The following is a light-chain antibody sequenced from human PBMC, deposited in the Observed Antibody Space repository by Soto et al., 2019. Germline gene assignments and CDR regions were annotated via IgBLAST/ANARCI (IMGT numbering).Light chain of an antibody. CDR3: GSYTSSSTLYV. Sequence: QSALTQPASVSASPGQSITISCTGTSSDVGGYNYVSWYQHHPGKAPKLMIYDVSNRPSGVSNRFSGSKSGNTASLTISGLQAEDEADYFCGSYTSSSTLYVFGTGTKLTVL. J-gene: IGLJ1*01. CDR1: SSDVGGYNY. CDR2: DVS. V-gene: IGLV2-14*03.